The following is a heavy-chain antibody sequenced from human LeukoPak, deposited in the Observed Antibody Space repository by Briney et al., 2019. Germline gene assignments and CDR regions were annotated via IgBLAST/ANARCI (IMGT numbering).Heavy chain of an antibody. CDR1: GYTFTSYY. J-gene: IGHJ6*02. V-gene: IGHV1-69*13. CDR2: IIPIFGTA. D-gene: IGHD3-3*01. CDR3: ARGIPPHYDFRQYGMDV. Sequence: ASVKVSCKASGYTFTSYYFSWVRQAPGQGLEWMGGIIPIFGTANYAQKFQGRVTITADESTSTAYMELSSLRSEDTAVYYCARGIPPHYDFRQYGMDVWGQGTTVTVSS.